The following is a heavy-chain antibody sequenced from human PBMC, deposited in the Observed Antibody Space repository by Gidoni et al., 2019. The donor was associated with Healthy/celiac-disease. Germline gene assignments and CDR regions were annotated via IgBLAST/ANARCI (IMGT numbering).Heavy chain of an antibody. D-gene: IGHD4-17*01. V-gene: IGHV3-30-3*01. Sequence: QVLLVESGGGVVQPGRSLRLSCAASGFTFSSYAMHWVRQAPGKGLEWVAVISYDGSNKYYADSVKGRFTISRDNSKNTLYLQMNSLRAEDTAVYYCARDPGYGDYVLDYWGQGTLVTVSS. CDR2: ISYDGSNK. J-gene: IGHJ4*02. CDR1: GFTFSSYA. CDR3: ARDPGYGDYVLDY.